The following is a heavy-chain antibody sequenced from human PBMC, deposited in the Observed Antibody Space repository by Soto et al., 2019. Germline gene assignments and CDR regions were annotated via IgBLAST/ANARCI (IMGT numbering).Heavy chain of an antibody. CDR1: GGPISAFF. CDR3: ARSPSTSSIGSFDI. V-gene: IGHV4-4*07. CDR2: IYQTGYT. D-gene: IGHD6-6*01. Sequence: SETLSLTCTVSGGPISAFFWNWIRQSPGKGLEWIGRIYQTGYTRYNPSLQSRVTMSVDPSKHQFSLQVRSETAADTAVYYCARSPSTSSIGSFDIWGQGRMVTVSS. J-gene: IGHJ3*02.